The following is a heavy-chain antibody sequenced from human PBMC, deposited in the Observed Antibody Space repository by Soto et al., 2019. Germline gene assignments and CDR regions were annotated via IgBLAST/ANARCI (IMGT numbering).Heavy chain of an antibody. CDR2: IYYSGNT. J-gene: IGHJ4*02. Sequence: SETLSLTCTVSGGSTSSDNYWSWIRQPPGKGLEWIGHIYYSGNTDYNPSLKSRLAISIDTSKNQFSLTLNSVTAADAAVYYCARQRTTVVTQAYFDHWGQGTLVTVSS. CDR3: ARQRTTVVTQAYFDH. D-gene: IGHD4-17*01. V-gene: IGHV4-39*01. CDR1: GGSTSSDNY.